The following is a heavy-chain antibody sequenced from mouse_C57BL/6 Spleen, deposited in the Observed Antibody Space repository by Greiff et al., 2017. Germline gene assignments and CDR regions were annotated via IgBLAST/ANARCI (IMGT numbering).Heavy chain of an antibody. CDR2: IDPSDSYT. CDR3: ARRQALGAMDY. V-gene: IGHV1-50*01. Sequence: QVQLQQPGAELVKPGASVKLSCKASGYTFTSYWMQWVKQRPGQGLEWIGEIDPSDSYTNYNQKVKGKATLTVDTSSSTAYMQLSRLTSEDSAVYYCARRQALGAMDYWGQGTSVTVSS. J-gene: IGHJ4*01. CDR1: GYTFTSYW.